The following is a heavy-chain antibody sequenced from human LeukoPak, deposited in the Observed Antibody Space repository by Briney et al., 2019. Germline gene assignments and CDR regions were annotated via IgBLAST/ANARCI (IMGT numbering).Heavy chain of an antibody. J-gene: IGHJ6*02. V-gene: IGHV3-9*01. Sequence: PGGSLRLSCAASGFTFDDYAMHWVRHAPGKGLEGVSGISWNSGSIGYADSVKGRFTISRDNAKNSLYLQMNSLRAEDTALYYCAKDLGQVVAATAGMDVWGQGTTVTVSS. D-gene: IGHD2-15*01. CDR3: AKDLGQVVAATAGMDV. CDR2: ISWNSGSI. CDR1: GFTFDDYA.